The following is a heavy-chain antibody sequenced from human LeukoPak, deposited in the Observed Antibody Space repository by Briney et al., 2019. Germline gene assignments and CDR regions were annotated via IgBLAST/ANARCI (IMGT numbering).Heavy chain of an antibody. Sequence: PSETLSLTCAVYGGSFSGYYWSWIRQPPGKGLEWVSAISGSGGSTYYADSVKGRFTISRDNSKNTLYLQMNSLRAEDTAVYYCAKGVREYSSSSLDYWGQGTLVTVSS. D-gene: IGHD6-13*01. CDR3: AKGVREYSSSSLDY. CDR1: GGSFSGYY. J-gene: IGHJ4*02. CDR2: ISGSGGST. V-gene: IGHV3-23*01.